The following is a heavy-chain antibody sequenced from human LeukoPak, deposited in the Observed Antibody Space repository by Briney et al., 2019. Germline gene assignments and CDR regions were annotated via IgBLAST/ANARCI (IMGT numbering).Heavy chain of an antibody. CDR1: AGSITNSGFS. V-gene: IGHV4-61*09. CDR2: ISATGST. J-gene: IGHJ6*03. D-gene: IGHD3-3*01. Sequence: PSETLSLTCAVSAGSITNSGFSWTWIRQPAGKGLEWIGHISATGSTDYNPTLRSRLTMSIDSSRDQFSLNLTSLCEGRTTFWSGYWPIYYHYIDVWGSGTTVAVSS. CDR3: YWPIYYHYIDV.